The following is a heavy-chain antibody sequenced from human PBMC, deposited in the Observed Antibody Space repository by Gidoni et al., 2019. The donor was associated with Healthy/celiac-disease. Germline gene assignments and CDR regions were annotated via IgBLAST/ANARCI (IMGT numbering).Heavy chain of an antibody. CDR1: GFTFSRYW. CDR2: IKQDGSEK. CDR3: ARDVRGYYYDSSGYSDY. Sequence: EVQLVESGGGLVQHGGSLSLSCAASGFTFSRYWMSWVRQAPGKGLEWVANIKQDGSEKYYVDSVKGRFTISRDNAKNSLYLQMNSLRAEDTAVYYCARDVRGYYYDSSGYSDYWGQGTLVTVSS. J-gene: IGHJ4*02. V-gene: IGHV3-7*01. D-gene: IGHD3-22*01.